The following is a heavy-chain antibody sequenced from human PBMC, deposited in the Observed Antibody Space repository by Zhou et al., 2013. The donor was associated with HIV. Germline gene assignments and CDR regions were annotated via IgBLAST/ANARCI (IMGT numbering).Heavy chain of an antibody. J-gene: IGHJ4*02. D-gene: IGHD5-12*01. CDR3: ARVRDGYNSGEYYFDS. CDR2: IIPILNLT. Sequence: QAQLVQSGAEVRKPGSSVKVSCKASGVTFSNHAINWVRRAPGQGLEWMGRIIPILNLTNNAQKFQGRLSITVDKSTTTVYMDLSSLRSDDTAVYYCARVRDGYNSGEYYFDSWGQGTLVTVSS. CDR1: GVTFSNHA. V-gene: IGHV1-69*04.